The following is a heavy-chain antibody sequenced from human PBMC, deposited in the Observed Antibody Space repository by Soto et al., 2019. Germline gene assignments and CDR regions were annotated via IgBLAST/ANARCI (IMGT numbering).Heavy chain of an antibody. D-gene: IGHD3-10*01. Sequence: SVKVSCKASGGTFRNHVFNWVRQAPGQGLEWMGGIIPIIGTPNYAQKFQGRVTITADASTNTVYLDVSSLRSQDTAVYYCARDLEFRDGNISPLDYWGQGTLVTVSS. CDR3: ARDLEFRDGNISPLDY. CDR2: IIPIIGTP. J-gene: IGHJ4*02. V-gene: IGHV1-69*13. CDR1: GGTFRNHV.